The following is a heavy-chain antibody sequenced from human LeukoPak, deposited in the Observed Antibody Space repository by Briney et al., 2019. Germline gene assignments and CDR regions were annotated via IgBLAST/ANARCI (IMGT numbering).Heavy chain of an antibody. CDR3: VRSSAYFDY. CDR1: GFTFSTYA. J-gene: IGHJ4*02. D-gene: IGHD2-2*01. CDR2: VISNGGST. V-gene: IGHV3-64D*06. Sequence: GGSLRLSCSVSGFTFSTYAMHWVRQAPGKGLEYVSTVISNGGSTHYADSVKGRFTISRDNSKNMLFLQMTSLTADVTAVYYCVRSSAYFDYWGQGTLVTVSS.